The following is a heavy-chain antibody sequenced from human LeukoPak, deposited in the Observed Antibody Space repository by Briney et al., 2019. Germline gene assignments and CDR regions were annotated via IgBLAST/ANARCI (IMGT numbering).Heavy chain of an antibody. J-gene: IGHJ4*02. D-gene: IGHD3-10*01. CDR3: ARVSRTTMVRGVIAFDY. Sequence: GASVKVSCKASGGTFNTYAINWVRQAPGQGLEWMGGIIPVFGAANYAQKFQDRVTITADESTSTAYMDLSSLRSKDTAVYYCARVSRTTMVRGVIAFDYWSQGTLVTVSS. V-gene: IGHV1-69*13. CDR1: GGTFNTYA. CDR2: IIPVFGAA.